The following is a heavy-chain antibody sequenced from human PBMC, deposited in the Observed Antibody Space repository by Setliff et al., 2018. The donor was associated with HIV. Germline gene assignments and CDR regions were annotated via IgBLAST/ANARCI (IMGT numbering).Heavy chain of an antibody. Sequence: GGSLRLSCAASGFTFTNYAMNWVRQAPGKGLEWVSYISGSSTHTYYADSVKGRFTISRDNAKNSLYPQMNSLRPEDTALYYCARDSEPGTRVAGTTGLDYWGQGSLVTVSS. CDR1: GFTFTNYA. J-gene: IGHJ4*02. V-gene: IGHV3-21*06. D-gene: IGHD6-19*01. CDR2: ISGSSTHT. CDR3: ARDSEPGTRVAGTTGLDY.